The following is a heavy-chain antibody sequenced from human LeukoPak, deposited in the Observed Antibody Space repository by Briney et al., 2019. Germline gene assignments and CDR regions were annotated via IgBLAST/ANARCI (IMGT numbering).Heavy chain of an antibody. CDR1: GYTFTSYG. D-gene: IGHD4-23*01. J-gene: IGHJ4*02. Sequence: ASVKVSCKASGYTFTSYGISWVRQAPGQGLEWMGWISAYNGNTNYAQRLQGRVTMTTDTSTSTAYMEVRSLRSDDTAVYYCARAHDYGGNQAFDYWGQGTLVTVSS. CDR2: ISAYNGNT. CDR3: ARAHDYGGNQAFDY. V-gene: IGHV1-18*01.